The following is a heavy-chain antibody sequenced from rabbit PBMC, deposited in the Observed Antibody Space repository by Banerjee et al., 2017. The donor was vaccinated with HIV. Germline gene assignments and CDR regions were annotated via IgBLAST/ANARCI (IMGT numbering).Heavy chain of an antibody. J-gene: IGHJ4*01. Sequence: QEQLEESGGDLVKPEGSLTLTCTASGFDFSSYGVSWVRQAPGKGLEWIGCIATGDGSTYYASWAKGRFTISTFSSTTVTLQMTSLTAADTASYFCARDLAGVIGWNFDLWGPGTLVTVS. CDR3: ARDLAGVIGWNFDL. V-gene: IGHV1S45*01. CDR1: GFDFSSYG. D-gene: IGHD4-1*01. CDR2: IATGDGST.